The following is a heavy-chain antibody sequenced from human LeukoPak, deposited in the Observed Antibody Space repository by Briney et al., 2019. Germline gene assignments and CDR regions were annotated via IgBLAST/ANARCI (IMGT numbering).Heavy chain of an antibody. D-gene: IGHD3-10*01. J-gene: IGHJ6*02. CDR1: GYTFTGYY. CDR3: ARGGYYYGSGSYSHYYYYGMDV. V-gene: IGHV1-2*02. CDR2: INPNSGGT. Sequence: ASVKASCKASGYTFTGYYMHWVRQAPGQGLEWMGWINPNSGGTNYAQKFQGRVTMTRDTSISTAYMELSRLRSDDTAVYYCARGGYYYGSGSYSHYYYYGMDVWGQGTTVTVSS.